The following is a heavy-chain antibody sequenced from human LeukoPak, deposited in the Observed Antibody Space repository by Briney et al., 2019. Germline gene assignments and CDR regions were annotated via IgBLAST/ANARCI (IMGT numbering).Heavy chain of an antibody. CDR3: VRVRSSSWYFDL. Sequence: ETLSLTCAVSGYSISSGYYWGWIRQPPGKGLEWVSILFGSGRTYYADSVKGRFTISRDNSKNTLFLQMNNMRTEDTAIYYCVRVRSSSWYFDLWGQGTLVTVSS. V-gene: IGHV3-66*03. J-gene: IGHJ4*02. CDR1: GYSISSGYY. CDR2: LFGSGRT. D-gene: IGHD6-13*01.